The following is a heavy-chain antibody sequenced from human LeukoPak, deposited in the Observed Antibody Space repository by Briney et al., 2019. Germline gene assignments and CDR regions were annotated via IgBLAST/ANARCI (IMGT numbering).Heavy chain of an antibody. CDR3: AKTAQGILTGYYYFDC. J-gene: IGHJ4*02. Sequence: PGGSLRLSCAASGFTFSSYAMSWVRQAPGKGLEWVSAISGSGGSTYYADSVKGRFTISRDNSKNTLYLQMNSLRAEDTAVYYCAKTAQGILTGYYYFDCWGQGTLVTVSS. V-gene: IGHV3-23*01. D-gene: IGHD3-9*01. CDR2: ISGSGGST. CDR1: GFTFSSYA.